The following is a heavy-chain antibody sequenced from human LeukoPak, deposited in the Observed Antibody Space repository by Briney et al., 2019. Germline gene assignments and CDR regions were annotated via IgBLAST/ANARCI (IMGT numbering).Heavy chain of an antibody. CDR1: GGSIRSTSYY. J-gene: IGHJ3*02. V-gene: IGHV4-39*07. Sequence: PSETLSLTCTVSGGSIRSTSYYWGSIRQPPGKGLQWIGSIYYSGSTYYNPSLKSRVTISVDTSKNQFSLKLSSVTAADTAVYYCARDLYSSRTNDAFVIWGQGTMVTVSS. D-gene: IGHD6-13*01. CDR2: IYYSGST. CDR3: ARDLYSSRTNDAFVI.